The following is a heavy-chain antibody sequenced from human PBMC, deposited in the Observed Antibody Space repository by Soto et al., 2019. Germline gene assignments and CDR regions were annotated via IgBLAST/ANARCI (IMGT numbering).Heavy chain of an antibody. J-gene: IGHJ6*02. Sequence: HPGGSLRLSCTASGFTFGDYAMSWVRQAPGKGLEWVGFIRGKAYGGTTEYAASVKGRFTISRDDSKSIAYLQMNSLKTEDTAVYYCTDSNGMDVWGQGTTVTVSS. CDR1: GFTFGDYA. CDR3: TDSNGMDV. CDR2: IRGKAYGGTT. V-gene: IGHV3-49*04.